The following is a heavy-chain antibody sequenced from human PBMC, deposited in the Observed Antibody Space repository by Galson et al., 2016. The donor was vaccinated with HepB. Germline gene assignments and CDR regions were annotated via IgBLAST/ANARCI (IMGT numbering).Heavy chain of an antibody. V-gene: IGHV4-59*01. J-gene: IGHJ5*02. Sequence: ETLSLTCTVSGGSISSYYWNWIRQPPGKGLEWIGYIYYSGSTTYNPSLKSRVTISVDTSKNQFSLKLSSVTAADTAVYYCARARYSSGLYNCFDPWGQGTLVTVSS. CDR3: ARARYSSGLYNCFDP. CDR1: GGSISSYY. CDR2: IYYSGST. D-gene: IGHD6-19*01.